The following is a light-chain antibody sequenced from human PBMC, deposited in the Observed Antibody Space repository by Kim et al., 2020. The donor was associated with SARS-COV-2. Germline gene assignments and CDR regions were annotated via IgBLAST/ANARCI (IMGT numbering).Light chain of an antibody. Sequence: DIQMTHSPSSLSASVGDRFTITCRTSQSISIYLNWYQQKPGKSPKLLVYAVSRLQSGVPSRFSGSGSGTDITLTISRLQPEDSETNNSKQSYRTPYTFGQGTKLEIK. CDR2: AVS. CDR1: QSISIY. J-gene: IGKJ2*01. V-gene: IGKV1-39*01. CDR3: KQSYRTPYT.